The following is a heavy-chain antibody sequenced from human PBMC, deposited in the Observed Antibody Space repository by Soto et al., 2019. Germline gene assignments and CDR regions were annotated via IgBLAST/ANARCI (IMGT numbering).Heavy chain of an antibody. D-gene: IGHD3-16*01. CDR2: ISSSSSYI. CDR3: ARSAHYDYVWGSYYDYYYYGMDV. J-gene: IGHJ6*02. V-gene: IGHV3-21*01. CDR1: RFTFSSYT. Sequence: GSLRLSCAASRFTFSSYTMNWVRQAPGKGLEWVSRISSSSSYIYHADSVTGRFTISRDHAKNSLYLQMNSLRAEDTAVYYCARSAHYDYVWGSYYDYYYYGMDVWGQGTTVTVSS.